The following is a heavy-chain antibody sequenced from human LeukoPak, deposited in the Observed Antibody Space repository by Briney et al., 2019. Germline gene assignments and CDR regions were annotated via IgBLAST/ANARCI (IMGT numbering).Heavy chain of an antibody. J-gene: IGHJ4*02. Sequence: SETLSLTCAVSGYSISSGYYWGWIRQPPGKGLEWIGSIYHSGSTYYNPSLKSRVTISVDTSKNQFSLKLSSMTAADTAVYYCARERDTAMVHDYWGQGTLVTVSS. CDR2: IYHSGST. CDR1: GYSISSGYY. D-gene: IGHD5-18*01. V-gene: IGHV4-38-2*02. CDR3: ARERDTAMVHDY.